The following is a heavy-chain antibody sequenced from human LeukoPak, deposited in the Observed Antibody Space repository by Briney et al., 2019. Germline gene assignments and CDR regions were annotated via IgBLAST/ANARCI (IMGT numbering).Heavy chain of an antibody. CDR2: ISGSGGST. D-gene: IGHD2-15*01. V-gene: IGHV3-23*01. J-gene: IGHJ4*02. Sequence: GGSLRLSCAASGFTFSSYAMSWVRQAPGKGLEWVSAISGSGGSTYYAASVKGRFTISRDNSKNTLYLQMNSLRAEDTAVYYCAKAPFRCSGGSCYDYWGQETLVTVSS. CDR1: GFTFSSYA. CDR3: AKAPFRCSGGSCYDY.